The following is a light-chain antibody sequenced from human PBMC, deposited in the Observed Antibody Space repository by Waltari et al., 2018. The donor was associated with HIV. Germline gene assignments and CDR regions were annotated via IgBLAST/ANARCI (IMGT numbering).Light chain of an antibody. CDR3: TSHTLTRILL. V-gene: IGLV2-14*01. CDR1: SLDIGLYDF. Sequence: QSALTQPASMSGSPGQSITISCTGSSLDIGLYDFVSWYKPRPNTAPQLIIYGVNRRPPGVTSRFSASKSGDVASLTISGLHTEDEADYYCTSHTLTRILLFGGGTRLTVL. J-gene: IGLJ3*02. CDR2: GVN.